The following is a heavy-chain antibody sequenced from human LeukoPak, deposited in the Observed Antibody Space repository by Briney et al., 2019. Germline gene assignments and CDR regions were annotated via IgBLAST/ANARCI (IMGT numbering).Heavy chain of an antibody. CDR3: ARDRIAVAGPDY. CDR2: INPNSGVT. Sequence: ASAKVSCKASGYTFTGYYMHWVRQAPGQGLEWMGWINPNSGVTNYAQKFQGRVTMTRDTSITTAYMDLNRLRSDDTAVYYCARDRIAVAGPDYWGQGTLVTVSS. CDR1: GYTFTGYY. J-gene: IGHJ4*02. V-gene: IGHV1-2*02. D-gene: IGHD6-19*01.